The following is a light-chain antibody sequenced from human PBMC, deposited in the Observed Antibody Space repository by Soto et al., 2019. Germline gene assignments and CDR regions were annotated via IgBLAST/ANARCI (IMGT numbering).Light chain of an antibody. Sequence: QSVLTQPPSVSAAPGQKVTMSCSGTKSNIGNNFVSWYKHLPGTAPKLIIYDNSQRPSGIPDRFSGSKSGTSATLGITGLQTGDEADYYCGTWDSSLSAYVFGTGTQLTVL. CDR1: KSNIGNNF. CDR2: DNS. V-gene: IGLV1-51*01. CDR3: GTWDSSLSAYV. J-gene: IGLJ1*01.